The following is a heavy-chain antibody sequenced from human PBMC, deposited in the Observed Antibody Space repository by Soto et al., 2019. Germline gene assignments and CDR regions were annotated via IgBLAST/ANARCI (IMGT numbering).Heavy chain of an antibody. CDR2: ISYDGSNK. J-gene: IGHJ6*02. CDR1: GFTFSSYA. Sequence: HPGGSLRLSCAASGFTFSSYAMHWVRQAPGKGLEWVAVISYDGSNKYYADSVKGRFTISRDNSKNTLYLQMNSLRAGDTAVYYCASGTYYSGMDVWGQGTTVTVSS. D-gene: IGHD6-13*01. V-gene: IGHV3-30-3*01. CDR3: ASGTYYSGMDV.